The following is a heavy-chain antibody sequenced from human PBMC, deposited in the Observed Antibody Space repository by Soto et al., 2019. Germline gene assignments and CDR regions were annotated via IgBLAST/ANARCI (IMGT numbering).Heavy chain of an antibody. J-gene: IGHJ4*02. CDR1: GFTVSSNY. CDR3: AKGGRQWLVTSDFNY. V-gene: IGHV3-66*01. Sequence: PGGSLRLSCAASGFTVSSNYMSWVRQAPGKGLEWVSVIYSGGSTYFADSVKDRFSISRDNSKNTVSLEMTSLRAEDTAVYYCAKGGRQWLVTSDFNYWGQGALVTVSS. CDR2: IYSGGST. D-gene: IGHD6-19*01.